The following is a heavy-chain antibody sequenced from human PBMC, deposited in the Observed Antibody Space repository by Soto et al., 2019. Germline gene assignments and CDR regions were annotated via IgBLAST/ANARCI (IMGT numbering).Heavy chain of an antibody. CDR2: IRSKANSYAT. Sequence: VQLVESGGGVVQPGRSLRLSCVVSGFTFSSYGMHWVRQASGKGLEWVGRIRSKANSYATAYAASVKGRFTISRDDSKNTAYLQMNSLKTEDTAVYYCTSSVDGVVIPFDPWGQGTLVTVSS. D-gene: IGHD3-10*01. J-gene: IGHJ5*02. V-gene: IGHV3-73*01. CDR3: TSSVDGVVIPFDP. CDR1: GFTFSSYG.